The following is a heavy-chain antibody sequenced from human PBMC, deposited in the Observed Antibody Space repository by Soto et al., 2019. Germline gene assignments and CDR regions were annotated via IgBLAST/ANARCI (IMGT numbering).Heavy chain of an antibody. CDR2: ISYDGSNK. CDR1: GFTFSSYA. Sequence: QVQLVESGGGVVQPGRSLRLSCAASGFTFSSYAMHWVRQAPGKGLEWVAVISYDGSNKYYADSVKGRFTISRDHSKNTLYLQMNSLRAEDTAVYYCARASDYYDSSGYYYHFDYCGQGTLVTVAS. V-gene: IGHV3-30-3*01. D-gene: IGHD3-22*01. J-gene: IGHJ4*02. CDR3: ARASDYYDSSGYYYHFDY.